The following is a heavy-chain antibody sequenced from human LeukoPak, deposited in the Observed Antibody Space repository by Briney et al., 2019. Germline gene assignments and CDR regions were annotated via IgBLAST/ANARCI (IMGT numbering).Heavy chain of an antibody. Sequence: ASVKVSCKASGYTFTSYYMHWVRQAPGQGLEWMGIINPSGGSTSYAQKFQGRVTMTRDTSTSTVYMELSSLRSEDTAVYYCARGPGQLLFGYYYYYGMDVWGQGTTVTVSS. CDR2: INPSGGST. V-gene: IGHV1-46*01. J-gene: IGHJ6*02. CDR1: GYTFTSYY. D-gene: IGHD2-2*01. CDR3: ARGPGQLLFGYYYYYGMDV.